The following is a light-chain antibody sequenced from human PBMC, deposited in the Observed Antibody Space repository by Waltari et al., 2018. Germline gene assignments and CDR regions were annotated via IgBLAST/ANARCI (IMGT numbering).Light chain of an antibody. J-gene: IGLJ3*02. CDR1: SSNLGAGYD. CDR2: DHS. Sequence: QSRLTQPPSVSGAPGQRVNISCTGSSSNLGAGYDVHWYQLLPGTAPKLLIYDHSNRPSGVPDRISGSKSGTSASLAITGLQAEDEADYYCQSYDSSLSGSWVFGGGTKLTVL. V-gene: IGLV1-40*01. CDR3: QSYDSSLSGSWV.